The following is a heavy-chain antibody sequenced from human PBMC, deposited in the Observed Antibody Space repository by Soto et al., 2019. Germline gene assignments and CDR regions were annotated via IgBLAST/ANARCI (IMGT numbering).Heavy chain of an antibody. CDR3: AIAHGSHPGD. J-gene: IGHJ4*02. D-gene: IGHD6-13*01. Sequence: QVQLQESGPGLVRPSGTVSLTCAVSGGSISNGDWWSWVRQPPGKWLEWIGEIHHSGSNNYNPSLKSRVTMSVVPSKNLFSLTLNSVTGADTAFYYCAIAHGSHPGDWGQGTLVSGSS. V-gene: IGHV4-4*02. CDR2: IHHSGSN. CDR1: GGSISNGDW.